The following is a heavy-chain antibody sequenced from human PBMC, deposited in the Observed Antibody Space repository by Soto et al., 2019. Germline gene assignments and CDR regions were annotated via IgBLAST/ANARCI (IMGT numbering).Heavy chain of an antibody. J-gene: IGHJ5*02. D-gene: IGHD3-10*01. V-gene: IGHV4-34*01. CDR3: ARGPSRAFGP. Sequence: QVQLQQWGAGLLKPSETLSLTCAVYGGSFSGYYWSWIRQPPGKGLEWIGEINHSGSTNYNPSLKSRVTISVDTSKNQSSLKLSSVTAADTAVYYCARGPSRAFGPWGQGTLVTVSS. CDR1: GGSFSGYY. CDR2: INHSGST.